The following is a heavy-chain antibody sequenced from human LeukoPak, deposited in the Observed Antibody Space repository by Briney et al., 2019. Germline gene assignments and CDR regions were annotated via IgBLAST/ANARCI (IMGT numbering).Heavy chain of an antibody. V-gene: IGHV3-11*03. D-gene: IGHD3-16*01. CDR1: GLTYSAQY. Sequence: GGSLRLSCAVSGLTYSAQYMSWIRQAPGKGLEWISYISNSGSYTNYADSVRGRFTISRDNAENSLFLQMNSLRAEDTAVYYCVRAIGRGPGGHFDYWGQGTLVTVSP. J-gene: IGHJ4*02. CDR3: VRAIGRGPGGHFDY. CDR2: ISNSGSYT.